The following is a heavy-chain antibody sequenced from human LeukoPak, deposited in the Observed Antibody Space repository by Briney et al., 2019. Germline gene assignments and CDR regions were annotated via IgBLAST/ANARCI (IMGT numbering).Heavy chain of an antibody. CDR2: ISADGGSI. V-gene: IGHV3-74*01. J-gene: IGHJ4*02. CDR1: GFTFSSNW. D-gene: IGHD6-13*01. Sequence: GGSLRLSCAAFGFTFSSNWMHWVRQAPGKGLVWISRISADGGSISYADSVKGRFTVSRDNTKNTLYLQMNSLRADDTALYYCGSGRGVSIDYWGQGTLVTVSS. CDR3: GSGRGVSIDY.